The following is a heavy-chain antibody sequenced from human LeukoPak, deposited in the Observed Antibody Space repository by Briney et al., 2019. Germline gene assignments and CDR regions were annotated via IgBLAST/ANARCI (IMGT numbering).Heavy chain of an antibody. Sequence: PGRSLTLSCAASGFTFSRLGTQWVRQAPGKGLEWVAVTHSDGTQGQYADSVKGRFTISKDNSQNTLYLQMNNLRDDDTAVYYCAKEGDEFRGYLDVWGKGTTVTVSS. CDR1: GFTFSRLG. V-gene: IGHV3-33*06. CDR2: THSDGTQG. J-gene: IGHJ6*03. CDR3: AKEGDEFRGYLDV. D-gene: IGHD3-16*01.